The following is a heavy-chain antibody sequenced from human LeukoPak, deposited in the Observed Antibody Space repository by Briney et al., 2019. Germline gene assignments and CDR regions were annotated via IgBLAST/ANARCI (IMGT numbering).Heavy chain of an antibody. D-gene: IGHD6-13*01. CDR1: GYTFTSYY. CDR3: ARDRDSSSWRFYYYYGMDV. V-gene: IGHV1-46*01. Sequence: ASVKVSCKASGYTFTSYYMHWVRQAPGQGLEWMGIINPSGGSTSYTQKFQGRVTMTRDTSTSTVYMELSSLRSEDTAVYYCARDRDSSSWRFYYYYGMDVWGQGTTVTVSS. CDR2: INPSGGST. J-gene: IGHJ6*02.